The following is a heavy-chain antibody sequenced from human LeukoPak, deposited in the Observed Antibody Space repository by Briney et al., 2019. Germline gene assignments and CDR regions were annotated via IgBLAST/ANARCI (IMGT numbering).Heavy chain of an antibody. Sequence: PSETLSLTCTVSGYSISSGYYWGWIRQPPGKGLEWIGSIYHSGSTYYNPSLKSRVTISVDTSKNQFSLKLSSVTAADTAVYYCARVSSGWSKNWFDPWGQGTLVTVSS. CDR2: IYHSGST. CDR1: GYSISSGYY. D-gene: IGHD6-19*01. CDR3: ARVSSGWSKNWFDP. J-gene: IGHJ5*02. V-gene: IGHV4-38-2*02.